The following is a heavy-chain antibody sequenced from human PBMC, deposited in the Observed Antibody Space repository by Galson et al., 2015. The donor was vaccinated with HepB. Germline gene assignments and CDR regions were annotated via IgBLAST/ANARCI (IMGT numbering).Heavy chain of an antibody. CDR3: ARAPEQWLVVGHYFDY. Sequence: SVKVSCKASGYTFTSYYMHWVRQAPGQGLEWMGIINPSGGSTSYAQKFQGRVTMTRDTSTSTVYMELSSLRSEDTAVYYCARAPEQWLVVGHYFDYWGQGTLVTVSS. D-gene: IGHD6-19*01. J-gene: IGHJ4*02. V-gene: IGHV1-46*01. CDR1: GYTFTSYY. CDR2: INPSGGST.